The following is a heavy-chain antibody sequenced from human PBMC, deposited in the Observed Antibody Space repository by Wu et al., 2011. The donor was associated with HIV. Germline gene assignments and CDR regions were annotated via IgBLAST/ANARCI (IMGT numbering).Heavy chain of an antibody. CDR1: GGTLRNMR. V-gene: IGHV1-69*11. Sequence: QAQLVQSGAEVREPGSSVKVSCKASGGTLRNMRSAGCDRPLDKGLSGVGGIVPVLGGSNYARRFQGRVTIIADESRTTVHMEVRSLRSDDSAVYFCTRSTEAAAQPYYFLNIWGEGTTVTVAS. D-gene: IGHD2-2*01. J-gene: IGHJ6*03. CDR2: IVPVLGGS. CDR3: TRSTEAAAQPYYFLNI.